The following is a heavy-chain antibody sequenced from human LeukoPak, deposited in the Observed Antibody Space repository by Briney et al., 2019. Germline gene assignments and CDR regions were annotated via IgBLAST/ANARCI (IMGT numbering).Heavy chain of an antibody. V-gene: IGHV1-3*01. Sequence: ASVRVSCKASGYTFTSYGISWVRQAPGQGLEWMGWINAGNGNTKYSQKFQGRVTITRDTSASTAYMELSSLRSEDTAVYYCARSGSYFGYFDYWGQGTLVTVSS. CDR1: GYTFTSYG. D-gene: IGHD1-26*01. CDR2: INAGNGNT. J-gene: IGHJ4*02. CDR3: ARSGSYFGYFDY.